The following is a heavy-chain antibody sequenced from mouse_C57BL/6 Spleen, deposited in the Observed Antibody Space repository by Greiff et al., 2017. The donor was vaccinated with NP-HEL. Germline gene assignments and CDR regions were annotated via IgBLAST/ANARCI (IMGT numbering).Heavy chain of an antibody. J-gene: IGHJ4*01. D-gene: IGHD2-4*01. Sequence: VQLQQSGPELVKPGASVKIPCKASGYTFTDYNMDWVKQSHGKSLEWIGDINPNNGGTIYNQKFKGKATLTVDKSSSTAYMELRSLTSEDTAVYYCARSPYDYERAMDYWGQGTSVTVSS. CDR1: GYTFTDYN. CDR2: INPNNGGT. CDR3: ARSPYDYERAMDY. V-gene: IGHV1-18*01.